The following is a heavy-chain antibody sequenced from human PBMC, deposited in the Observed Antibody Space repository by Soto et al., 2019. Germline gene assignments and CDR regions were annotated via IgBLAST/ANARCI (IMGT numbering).Heavy chain of an antibody. V-gene: IGHV4-30-4*01. CDR2: IYYDGNS. Sequence: SEPLSLTCTVSVGPINSGDYYWTWFRQPPWKGLEWIGYIYYDGNSQHNPSHKSRVTMSIDTSKNQFSLNLSSVTDADTAVYYCARDRRWIPRGNNNGIDLLGQGTQVIVSS. D-gene: IGHD5-18*01. CDR3: ARDRRWIPRGNNNGIDL. J-gene: IGHJ5*02. CDR1: VGPINSGDYY.